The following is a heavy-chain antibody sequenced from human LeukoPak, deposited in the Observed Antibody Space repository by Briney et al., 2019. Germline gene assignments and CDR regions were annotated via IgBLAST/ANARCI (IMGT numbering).Heavy chain of an antibody. Sequence: PGGSLRLSCAASGFTFSSLAMTWVRQAPGKGLEWVSTISGSGGRTSYADSVKGRFTISRDNSKNTLYLQMNSLRAEDTGVHYCAILRGSGWYFNNWGQGTLVTVSS. CDR3: AILRGSGWYFNN. CDR1: GFTFSSLA. J-gene: IGHJ4*02. D-gene: IGHD6-19*01. CDR2: ISGSGGRT. V-gene: IGHV3-23*01.